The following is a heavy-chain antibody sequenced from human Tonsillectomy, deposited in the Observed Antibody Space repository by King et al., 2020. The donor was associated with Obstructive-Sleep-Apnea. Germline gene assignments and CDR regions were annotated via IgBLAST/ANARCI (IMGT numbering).Heavy chain of an antibody. CDR1: GFTFSSYA. CDR3: AKDLYYAFWSGSSGYFDY. D-gene: IGHD3-3*01. J-gene: IGHJ4*02. CDR2: ISGSGGST. V-gene: IGHV3-23*04. Sequence: VQLVESGGGLVQPGGSLRLSCAASGFTFSSYAMSWVRQAPGKGLEWVSTISGSGGSTYYADSVKGRFTISRDNSKNTLYLQMNSLRAEDTAVYYCAKDLYYAFWSGSSGYFDYWGQGTLVTVSS.